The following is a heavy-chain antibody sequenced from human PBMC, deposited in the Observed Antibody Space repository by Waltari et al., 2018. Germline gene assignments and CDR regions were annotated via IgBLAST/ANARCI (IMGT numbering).Heavy chain of an antibody. D-gene: IGHD3-10*01. V-gene: IGHV1-69-2*01. CDR2: VDPGEGRT. J-gene: IGHJ4*02. CDR3: TVSEVGKYFEK. Sequence: VRLAPSGAEMRQPGTTLQISCQASGFAFSAIYVHWVRQAPEKGLEWVGLVDPGEGRTLYAETFQGRVTIAADTSTNIVHMEVRGLRLEDAAVYYCTVSEVGKYFEKWGQGTLVTVSS. CDR1: GFAFSAIY.